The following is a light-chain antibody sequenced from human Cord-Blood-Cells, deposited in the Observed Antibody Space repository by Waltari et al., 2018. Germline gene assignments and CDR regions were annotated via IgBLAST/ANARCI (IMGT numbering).Light chain of an antibody. Sequence: SYELTQPPSVSVSPGQTARITCSGDALPKQYAYWYQQKPGQAPVLVIYKDSERPSGIPERFAGSSAVTTGTLTISGVQAEDEADYYCQSADSSGTYQVFGGGTKLTVL. V-gene: IGLV3-25*02. CDR3: QSADSSGTYQV. J-gene: IGLJ3*02. CDR2: KDS. CDR1: ALPKQY.